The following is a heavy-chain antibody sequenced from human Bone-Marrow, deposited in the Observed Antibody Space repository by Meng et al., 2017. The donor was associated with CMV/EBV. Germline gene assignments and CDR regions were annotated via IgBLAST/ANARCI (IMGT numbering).Heavy chain of an antibody. V-gene: IGHV4-31*02. CDR1: SISSGGYY. Sequence: SISSGGYYWSWLRQHPGKGLEWIGYIYYSGSTYYNPSLKSRVTISVDTSKNQFSLKLSSVTAADTAVYYCAREYVLLWFGEPTGWFDPWGQGTLVTVSS. CDR3: AREYVLLWFGEPTGWFDP. CDR2: IYYSGST. D-gene: IGHD3-10*01. J-gene: IGHJ5*02.